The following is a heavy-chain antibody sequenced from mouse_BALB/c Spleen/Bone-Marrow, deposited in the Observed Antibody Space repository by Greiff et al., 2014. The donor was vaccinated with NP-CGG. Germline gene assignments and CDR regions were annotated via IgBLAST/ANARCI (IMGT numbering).Heavy chain of an antibody. Sequence: EVKLVESGGDLVKPGGSLKLSCAASGFTFSSYGMSWVRQTPDKRLEWVATISTGGSQTYYIDSVKGRFTISRDNAKNTLYLQMSSLKSEDSAIYYCARRGYDNSYWYFGVWGAGTTVTVSS. CDR1: GFTFSSYG. V-gene: IGHV5-6*02. J-gene: IGHJ1*01. CDR3: ARRGYDNSYWYFGV. CDR2: ISTGGSQT. D-gene: IGHD2-3*01.